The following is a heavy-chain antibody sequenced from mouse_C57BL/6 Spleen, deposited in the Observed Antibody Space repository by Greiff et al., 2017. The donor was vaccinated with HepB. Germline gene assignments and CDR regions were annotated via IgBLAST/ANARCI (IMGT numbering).Heavy chain of an antibody. J-gene: IGHJ4*01. D-gene: IGHD3-2*02. CDR3: AREGAAQVTSAMDY. CDR2: INPSSGYT. CDR1: GYTFTSYW. Sequence: VQLQQSGAELAKPGASVKLSCKASGYTFTSYWMHWVKQRPGQGLEWIGYINPSSGYTKYNQKFKDQAALTADKASSTAYMQLSSLTYEDSAVYYCAREGAAQVTSAMDYWGQGTSVTVSS. V-gene: IGHV1-7*01.